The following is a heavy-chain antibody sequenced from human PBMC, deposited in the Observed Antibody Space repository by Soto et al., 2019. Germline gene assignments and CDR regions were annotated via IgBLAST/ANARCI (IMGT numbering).Heavy chain of an antibody. V-gene: IGHV3-7*01. CDR1: GFTFSSYW. D-gene: IGHD1-1*01. CDR3: ARVLGYGWFDP. Sequence: EVQLVESGGGLVRPGGSLRLSCAASGFTFSSYWMGWVRQAPGKGLEWVANIKPDGTEIYYVDSVKGRFTISRDNAKNSLYLQMNSLRAEDTAVYYCARVLGYGWFDPWGQGTLVTVSS. J-gene: IGHJ5*02. CDR2: IKPDGTEI.